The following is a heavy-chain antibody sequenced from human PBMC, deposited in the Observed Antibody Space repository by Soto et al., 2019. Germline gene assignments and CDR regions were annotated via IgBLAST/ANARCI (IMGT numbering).Heavy chain of an antibody. CDR1: GYTFTSYD. D-gene: IGHD1-1*01. J-gene: IGHJ4*02. CDR3: ARRAETNGWNGFGADKYYFDF. V-gene: IGHV1-8*01. CDR2: MNPNPGNS. Sequence: ASVKVSCKASGYTFTSYDIYWVRQATGQGLEWMGWMNPNPGNSGYAQKSQGRVTMTSDTSISTAHMELSSLRSEDTAVYYCARRAETNGWNGFGADKYYFDFWGQGTLVTVSS.